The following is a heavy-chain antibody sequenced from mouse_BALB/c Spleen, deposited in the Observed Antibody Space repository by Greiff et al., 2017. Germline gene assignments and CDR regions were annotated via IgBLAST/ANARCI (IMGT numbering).Heavy chain of an antibody. CDR3: ARDDGYLHWYFDV. V-gene: IGHV1-7*01. CDR1: GYTFTSYW. D-gene: IGHD2-3*01. CDR2: NNPSTGYS. Sequence: QVQLQQSGADLAQPGASVKMSCKASGYTFTSYWMHWVKQRPGQGLEWIGYNNPSTGYSEYNQKFKDKGKLTADKSSSPAYMQLSSLTSEDSAVYYCARDDGYLHWYFDVWGAGTTVTVSS. J-gene: IGHJ1*01.